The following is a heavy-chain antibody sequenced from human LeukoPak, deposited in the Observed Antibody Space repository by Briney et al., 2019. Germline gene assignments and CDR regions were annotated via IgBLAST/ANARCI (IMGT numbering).Heavy chain of an antibody. CDR3: ARQDGSGSYYKMRLDY. Sequence: SETLSLTCTVSGGSISSSYYWGWIRQPPGKGLERIGNIYHSGSTYYNPSLKSRVTISVDTSKNQFSLKLSSVTAADTAVYYCARQDGSGSYYKMRLDYWGQGTLVTVSS. D-gene: IGHD3-10*01. CDR1: GGSISSSYY. J-gene: IGHJ4*02. V-gene: IGHV4-39*01. CDR2: IYHSGST.